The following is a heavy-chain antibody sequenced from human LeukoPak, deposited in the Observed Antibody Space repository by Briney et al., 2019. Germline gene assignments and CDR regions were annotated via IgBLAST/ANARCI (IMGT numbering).Heavy chain of an antibody. J-gene: IGHJ4*02. CDR3: ALGVEMATIGYYFDY. D-gene: IGHD5-24*01. CDR2: INHSGST. V-gene: IGHV4-34*01. Sequence: PSETLSLTCAVYGGSSSGYYWSWIRQPPGKGLEWIGEINHSGSTNYNPSLKSRVTISVDTSKNQFPLKLSSVTAADTAVYYCALGVEMATIGYYFDYWGQGTLVTVSS. CDR1: GGSSSGYY.